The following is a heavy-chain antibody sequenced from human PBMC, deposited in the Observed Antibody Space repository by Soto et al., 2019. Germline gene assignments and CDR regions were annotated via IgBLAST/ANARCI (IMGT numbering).Heavy chain of an antibody. Sequence: QTGGSLRLSCSASGFTFSSYAMHWVRQAPGKGLEYVSAISSNGGSTYYADSVKGRFTISRDNSKNTLYLQMSSLRAEDTAVYYCVKDRGLGWYSSSWYKIDAFDIWGQGTMVTVSS. CDR1: GFTFSSYA. CDR2: ISSNGGST. D-gene: IGHD6-13*01. J-gene: IGHJ3*02. V-gene: IGHV3-64D*06. CDR3: VKDRGLGWYSSSWYKIDAFDI.